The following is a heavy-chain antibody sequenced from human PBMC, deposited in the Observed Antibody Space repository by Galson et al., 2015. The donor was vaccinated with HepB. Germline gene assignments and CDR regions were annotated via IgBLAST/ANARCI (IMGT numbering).Heavy chain of an antibody. CDR1: GYRFTNYY. J-gene: IGHJ6*02. Sequence: SVKVSCKAFGYRFTNYYITWVRQAPGQGLEWVGWITPDNGNANYAEKLQGRVTSTTDTSTSTAYLELRSLRPEDTAVYYCALSYGYRPYYGVVVWGQGTTVTVSS. CDR3: ALSYGYRPYYGVVV. CDR2: ITPDNGNA. V-gene: IGHV1-18*01. D-gene: IGHD5-18*01.